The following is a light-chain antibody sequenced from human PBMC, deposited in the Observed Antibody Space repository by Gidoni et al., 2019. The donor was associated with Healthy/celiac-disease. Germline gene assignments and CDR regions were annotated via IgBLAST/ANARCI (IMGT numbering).Light chain of an antibody. CDR2: WAS. V-gene: IGKV4-1*01. J-gene: IGKJ3*01. CDR3: QQYYTTPFT. Sequence: DIVMTQSPDSLAVSLGERATINCKSSQSVLYSSNNKNYLAWYQQKPGQPPKLLIYWASTRESGVPDRFSGRGSGTAFTLTISSLQADAVAVYSCQQYYTTPFTFGPGTKVDIK. CDR1: QSVLYSSNNKNY.